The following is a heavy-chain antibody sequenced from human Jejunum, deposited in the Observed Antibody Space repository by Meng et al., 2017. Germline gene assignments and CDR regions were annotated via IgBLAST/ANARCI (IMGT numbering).Heavy chain of an antibody. J-gene: IGHJ4*02. D-gene: IGHD5-18*01. CDR1: GFTFSPFW. CDR3: ARDLGIQLWAQDY. Sequence: GESLKISCEASGFTFSPFWMHWVRQAPGKGLEWVANIKQDGSEKYYVDSVKGRFTISRDNAKNSLFLQMNSLGADDTAVYYCARDLGIQLWAQDYWGQGTLVTVSS. CDR2: IKQDGSEK. V-gene: IGHV3-7*01.